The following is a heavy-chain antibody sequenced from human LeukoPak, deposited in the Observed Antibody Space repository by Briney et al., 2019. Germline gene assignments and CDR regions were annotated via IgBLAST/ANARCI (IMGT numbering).Heavy chain of an antibody. V-gene: IGHV4-39*02. CDR3: ARDRTVEAFDI. D-gene: IGHD5-24*01. J-gene: IGHJ3*02. CDR1: GGSIGSSSYY. Sequence: SETLSLTCTVSGGSIGSSSYYWGWIRQPPGKGLEWIGSIYYSGSTYYNPSLKSRVTISVDTSKNQFSLKLSSVTAADTAVYYCARDRTVEAFDIWGQGTMVTVSS. CDR2: IYYSGST.